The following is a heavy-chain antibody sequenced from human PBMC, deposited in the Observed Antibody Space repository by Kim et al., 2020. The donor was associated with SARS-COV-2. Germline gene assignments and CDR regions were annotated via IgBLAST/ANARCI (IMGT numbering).Heavy chain of an antibody. Sequence: SETLSLTCAVYGGSFSGYYWSWIRQPPGKGLEWIGEINHSGSTNYNPSLKSRVTISVDTSKNQFSLKLSSVTTADTAVYYCARDSRGYCSGGSCYSRHYGMDVWGQGTTVTVSS. D-gene: IGHD2-15*01. CDR1: GGSFSGYY. J-gene: IGHJ6*02. CDR2: INHSGST. V-gene: IGHV4-34*01. CDR3: ARDSRGYCSGGSCYSRHYGMDV.